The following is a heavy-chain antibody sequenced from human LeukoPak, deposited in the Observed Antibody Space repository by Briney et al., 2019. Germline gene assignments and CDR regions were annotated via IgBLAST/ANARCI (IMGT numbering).Heavy chain of an antibody. V-gene: IGHV4-38-2*02. CDR3: AREGIMITFGGVSVPLNWFDP. CDR2: IYHSGST. D-gene: IGHD3-16*02. CDR1: GYSISSGYY. Sequence: PSETLSLTCTVSGYSISSGYYWGWIRQPPVKGLEWIGSIYHSGSTYYNPSLKSRVTISVDTSKNQLSLKLSSVTAADTAVYYCAREGIMITFGGVSVPLNWFDPWGQGTLVTVSS. J-gene: IGHJ5*02.